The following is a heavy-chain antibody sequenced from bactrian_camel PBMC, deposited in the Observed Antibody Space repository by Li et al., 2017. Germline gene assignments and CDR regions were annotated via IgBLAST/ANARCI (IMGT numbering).Heavy chain of an antibody. J-gene: IGHJ4*01. CDR2: IDRHGTR. CDR3: KADTRPNNWDARCPLLDRTD. D-gene: IGHD8*01. CDR1: GYNTCLDE. V-gene: IGHV3S53*01. Sequence: HVQLVESGGGSVQAGGSLKLSCASSGYNTCLDEMAWYRQAPGKEREFVSSIDRHGTRTYSDSVKGRFSISRDNARNTLYLQMNSLKPEDTAMYLCKADTRPNNWDARCPLLDRTDWGQGTQVTVS.